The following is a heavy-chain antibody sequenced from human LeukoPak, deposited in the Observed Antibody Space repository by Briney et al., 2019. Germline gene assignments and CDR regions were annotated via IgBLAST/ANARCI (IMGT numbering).Heavy chain of an antibody. CDR2: INPNSGGT. CDR1: GYTFTGYY. V-gene: IGHV1-2*02. Sequence: ASVKVSCKASGYTFTGYYMHWVRQAPGQGLEWMGWINPNSGGTNYAQKFQGRVTMTRDTSISTAYVELSRLRSDDTAVYYCARDRPYSSGWYGSYWFDPWGQGTLVTVSS. D-gene: IGHD6-19*01. CDR3: ARDRPYSSGWYGSYWFDP. J-gene: IGHJ5*02.